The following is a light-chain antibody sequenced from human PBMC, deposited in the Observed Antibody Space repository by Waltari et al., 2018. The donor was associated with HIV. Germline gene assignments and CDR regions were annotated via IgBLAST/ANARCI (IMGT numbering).Light chain of an antibody. CDR2: EVS. CDR3: SSYASTSTRV. Sequence: QSALTQPASVSGSPGQSITLPRPGTSNDVGGYQYVPWYQQPPGKAPKVVIYEVSNRPSGVSNRFSGSKSGNTASLTISGLQAEDEADYYCSSYASTSTRVFGGGTKLTVL. V-gene: IGLV2-14*01. J-gene: IGLJ3*02. CDR1: SNDVGGYQY.